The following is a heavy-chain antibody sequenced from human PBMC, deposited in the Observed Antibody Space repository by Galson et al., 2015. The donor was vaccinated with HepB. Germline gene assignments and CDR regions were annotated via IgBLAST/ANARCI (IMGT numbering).Heavy chain of an antibody. J-gene: IGHJ3*02. CDR2: IYYSGST. CDR3: ARSGRYYDSSGYPDDAFDI. D-gene: IGHD3-22*01. Sequence: TLSLTCTVPGGSLSSYYWSWIRQPPGKGLEWIGYIYYSGSTNYNPSLKSRVTISVDTSKNQFSLKLSSVTAADTAVYYCARSGRYYDSSGYPDDAFDIWGQGTMVTVSS. V-gene: IGHV4-59*01. CDR1: GGSLSSYY.